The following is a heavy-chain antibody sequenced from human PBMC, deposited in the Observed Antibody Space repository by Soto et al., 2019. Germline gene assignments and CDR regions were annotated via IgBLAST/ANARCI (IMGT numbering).Heavy chain of an antibody. J-gene: IGHJ3*02. CDR2: IHDSGDT. CDR3: ARSTVRHAFDI. CDR1: GGSNSSHY. D-gene: IGHD4-4*01. Sequence: QVQRQEAGPGLVKPSETLSLTCTVSGGSNSSHYWNWIRQSPGKGLEWIGHIHDSGDTNYNPSLRSRVSISLETSKKQFSLRVNSLTAADTAVYFCARSTVRHAFDIWGQGTVVAVSS. V-gene: IGHV4-59*11.